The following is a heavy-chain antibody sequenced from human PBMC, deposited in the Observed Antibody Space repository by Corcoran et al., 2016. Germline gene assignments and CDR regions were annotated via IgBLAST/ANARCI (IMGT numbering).Heavy chain of an antibody. CDR3: ASGRGYSGYDSYSFDY. V-gene: IGHV1-2*04. CDR2: INPNSGDT. CDR1: GYTFTGYY. J-gene: IGHJ4*02. Sequence: QVQLVQSGAEVKKPGASVKVSCKASGYTFTGYYMHWVRQAPGQGLEWMGWINPNSGDTNYAQKFQGWVTMTRDTSISTAYMELSRLRSDDTAVYYCASGRGYSGYDSYSFDYWGQGTLVTVSS. D-gene: IGHD5-12*01.